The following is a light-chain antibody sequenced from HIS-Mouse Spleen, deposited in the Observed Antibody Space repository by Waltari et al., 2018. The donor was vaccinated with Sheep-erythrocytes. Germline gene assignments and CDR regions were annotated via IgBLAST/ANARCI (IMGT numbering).Light chain of an antibody. CDR1: SSDVGGYNY. CDR2: EVS. V-gene: IGLV2-14*01. CDR3: SSYTSSSTYNYV. Sequence: QSALTQPRSVSGSPGQSVTISCTGTSSDVGGYNYVSWYQQHPGKAPKLMIYEVSNRPSGVSNRFSGSKSGNTASLTISGLQAEDEADYYCSSYTSSSTYNYVFGTGTKVTVL. J-gene: IGLJ1*01.